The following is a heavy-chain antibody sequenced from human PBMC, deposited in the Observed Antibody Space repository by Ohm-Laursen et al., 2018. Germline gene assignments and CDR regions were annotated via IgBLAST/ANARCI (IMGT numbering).Heavy chain of an antibody. V-gene: IGHV1-2*02. CDR2: ISPNSGDT. J-gene: IGHJ4*02. CDR1: GFTFSNHY. D-gene: IGHD6-13*01. CDR3: ATGGTRRIAAAGRGPTH. Sequence: GASVKVSCKASGFTFSNHYMHWMRQAPGQGLEWVGWISPNSGDTNYAQKFQGRVTMTRDTSISTAYMDLSSLRSDDTAIYYCATGGTRRIAAAGRGPTHWGQGTLLTVSS.